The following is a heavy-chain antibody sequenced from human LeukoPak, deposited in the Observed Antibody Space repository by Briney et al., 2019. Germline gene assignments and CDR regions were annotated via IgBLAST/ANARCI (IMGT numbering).Heavy chain of an antibody. Sequence: GSSVKVSCKASGGTFSSYAISWVRQAPGQGLEWMGGIIPIFGTANYAQKFQGRVTITTDESTSTAYMELSSLRSEDTAVYYCARGGGGYGSYYYYMDVWGKGTTVTVSS. CDR3: ARGGGGYGSYYYYMDV. J-gene: IGHJ6*03. D-gene: IGHD5-12*01. V-gene: IGHV1-69*05. CDR1: GGTFSSYA. CDR2: IIPIFGTA.